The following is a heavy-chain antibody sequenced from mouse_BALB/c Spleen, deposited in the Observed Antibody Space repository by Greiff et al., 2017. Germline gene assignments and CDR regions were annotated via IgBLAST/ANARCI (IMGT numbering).Heavy chain of an antibody. Sequence: EVKLMESGGGLVKPGGSLKLSCAASGFTFSSYTMSWVRQTPEKRLEWVATISSGGSYTYYPDSVKGRFTISRDNAKNTLYLQMSSLKSEDTAMYYCTRDKDYGSSYYWYFDVWGAGTTVTVSS. D-gene: IGHD1-1*01. J-gene: IGHJ1*01. CDR3: TRDKDYGSSYYWYFDV. CDR2: ISSGGSYT. CDR1: GFTFSSYT. V-gene: IGHV5-6-4*01.